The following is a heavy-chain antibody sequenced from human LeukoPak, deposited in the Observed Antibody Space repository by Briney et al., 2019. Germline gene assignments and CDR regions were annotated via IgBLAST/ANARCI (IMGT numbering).Heavy chain of an antibody. J-gene: IGHJ6*02. Sequence: GGSLRLPCAASGFTFSSYTMSWVRQTPGKGLEWVSAISGSGGSTYYADSVKGRFTISRDNSKNTLFLQMNSLRAEDTAPYYCAKSVAIYFYYGLDVWGQGTTVAVSS. CDR2: ISGSGGST. D-gene: IGHD3-3*01. CDR1: GFTFSSYT. CDR3: AKSVAIYFYYGLDV. V-gene: IGHV3-23*01.